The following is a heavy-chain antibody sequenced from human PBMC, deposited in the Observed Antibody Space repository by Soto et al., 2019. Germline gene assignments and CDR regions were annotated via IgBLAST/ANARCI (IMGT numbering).Heavy chain of an antibody. CDR2: ISGSGGST. CDR1: GFTFSSYA. CDR3: ASIPLEYSGYESRVDY. V-gene: IGHV3-23*01. J-gene: IGHJ4*02. D-gene: IGHD5-12*01. Sequence: GGSLRLSCAASGFTFSSYAMSWVRQAPGKGLEWVSAISGSGGSTYYADSVKGRFTISRDNSKNTLYLQMNSLRAEDTAVYYCASIPLEYSGYESRVDYWGQGTLVTVSS.